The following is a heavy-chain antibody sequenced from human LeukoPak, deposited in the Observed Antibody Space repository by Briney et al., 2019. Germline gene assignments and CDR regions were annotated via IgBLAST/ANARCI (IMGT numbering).Heavy chain of an antibody. CDR1: GFTFSIYA. Sequence: GGSLRLSCATSGFTFSIYAMTWVRQAPGKGLEWVSTISGSGGSTYYADSVKGRFTISRDNSKNTLYLQMNRLRAEDTAVYYCAKESTVTPGNVNWFDTWGQGTLVAVSS. D-gene: IGHD4-17*01. J-gene: IGHJ5*02. CDR2: ISGSGGST. CDR3: AKESTVTPGNVNWFDT. V-gene: IGHV3-23*01.